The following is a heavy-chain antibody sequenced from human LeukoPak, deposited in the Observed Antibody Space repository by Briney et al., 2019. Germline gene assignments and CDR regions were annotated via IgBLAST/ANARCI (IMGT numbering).Heavy chain of an antibody. V-gene: IGHV3-30*18. CDR1: EFTFSSYG. CDR2: ISYDGSNQ. J-gene: IGHJ4*01. D-gene: IGHD3-22*01. Sequence: PGGSLRLSCAASEFTFSSYGMHWVRQAPGKGLEWVAVISYDGSNQYYADTVKGRFTISRDNSKNTLYLQMNSLRAEDTAVYYCAKDRLGALYYYDSSGYYRFDYWGQGTPVTVSS. CDR3: AKDRLGALYYYDSSGYYRFDY.